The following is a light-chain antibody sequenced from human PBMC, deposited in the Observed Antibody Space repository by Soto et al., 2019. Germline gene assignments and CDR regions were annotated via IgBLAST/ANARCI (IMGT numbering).Light chain of an antibody. CDR3: GSYTTSSALI. CDR1: SSDVGTYNY. V-gene: IGLV2-14*03. Sequence: QSALTQPASVSGSPGRSITISCTGTSSDVGTYNYVSWYQQHPGKAPKLIIYDVSSRPSGVSNRFSGSKSGNTASLTISGLQAEDEADYYCGSYTTSSALIFGGGTKLNVL. J-gene: IGLJ2*01. CDR2: DVS.